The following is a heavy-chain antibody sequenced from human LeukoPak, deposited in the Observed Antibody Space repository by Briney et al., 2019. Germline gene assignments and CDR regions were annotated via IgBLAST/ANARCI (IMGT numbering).Heavy chain of an antibody. J-gene: IGHJ4*02. Sequence: ASVKVSCKASGYTFTSYGISWVRQATGQGLEWMGWMNPNSGNTGYAQKFQGRVTMTRNTSISTAYMELSSLRSDDTAVYYCARDYYDSSGYRNDYWGQGTLVTVSS. D-gene: IGHD3-22*01. V-gene: IGHV1-8*02. CDR1: GYTFTSYG. CDR2: MNPNSGNT. CDR3: ARDYYDSSGYRNDY.